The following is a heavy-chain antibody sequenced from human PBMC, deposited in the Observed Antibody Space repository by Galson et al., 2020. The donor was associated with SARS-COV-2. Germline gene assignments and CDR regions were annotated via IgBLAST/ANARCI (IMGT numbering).Heavy chain of an antibody. D-gene: IGHD2-21*01. V-gene: IGHV3-13*01. CDR1: GFTFSSYD. J-gene: IGHJ6*02. Sequence: GGSLRLSCAASGFTFSSYDMHWVRQATGKGLEWVSAIGTAGDTYYPGSVKGRFTISRENAKNSLYLQMNSLRAGDTAVYYCARDHISRADYDGMDVWGQGTTVTVSS. CDR3: ARDHISRADYDGMDV. CDR2: IGTAGDT.